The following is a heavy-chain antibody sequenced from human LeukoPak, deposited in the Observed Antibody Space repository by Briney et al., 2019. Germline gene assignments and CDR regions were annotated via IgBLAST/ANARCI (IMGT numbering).Heavy chain of an antibody. Sequence: GGSLRLACAASGFTFSSYAVSWVRQAPGKGLEWVSAISGSGGSTYYADSVKGRFTISRDNSKNTLYLQMNSLRAEDTAVYYCAKVITMVRGVIIKPYYFDYWGQGTLVTVSS. V-gene: IGHV3-23*01. D-gene: IGHD3-10*01. CDR3: AKVITMVRGVIIKPYYFDY. CDR2: ISGSGGST. CDR1: GFTFSSYA. J-gene: IGHJ4*02.